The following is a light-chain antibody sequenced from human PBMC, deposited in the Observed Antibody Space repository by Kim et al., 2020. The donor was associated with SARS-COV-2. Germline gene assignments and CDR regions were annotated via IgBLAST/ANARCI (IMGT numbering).Light chain of an antibody. J-gene: IGKJ1*01. CDR1: QSISSD. Sequence: SPGERAPVSCRARQSISSDLAWYQQKPGLPPRLLIYDASNGATGIPPRFSGSGSGTDFTLTLSSLEPEDFAVYYCQQRSSWPRTFGQGTKVDIK. CDR2: DAS. V-gene: IGKV3-11*01. CDR3: QQRSSWPRT.